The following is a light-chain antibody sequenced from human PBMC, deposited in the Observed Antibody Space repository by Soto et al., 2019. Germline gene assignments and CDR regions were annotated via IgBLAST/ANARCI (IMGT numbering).Light chain of an antibody. J-gene: IGKJ4*01. V-gene: IGKV1-39*01. CDR3: QQSYSTPLT. CDR2: AAS. Sequence: DIQMTQSPSTLSGSVGDRVTITCRASQSIINYLNWYQHQPGKAPKLLIYAASSLQSGVPSRFSGSGSGTDFTLTISSLQFEDFATYYCQQSYSTPLTFGGGTKGDIK. CDR1: QSIINY.